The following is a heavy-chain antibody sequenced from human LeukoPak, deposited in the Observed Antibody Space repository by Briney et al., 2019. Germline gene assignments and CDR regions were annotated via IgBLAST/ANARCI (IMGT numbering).Heavy chain of an antibody. CDR3: AKDGNWNNVPGDYYYMDV. CDR2: INPESGNT. J-gene: IGHJ6*03. CDR1: GYTFTSHF. Sequence: GASVKVSCKASGYTFTSHFMHWVRQTPGQGLEWMAIINPESGNTAYAQKFQGRITMTGDTSTSTVYMELRSLRSEDTAMYYCAKDGNWNNVPGDYYYMDVWGKGTTVAVSS. D-gene: IGHD1/OR15-1a*01. V-gene: IGHV1-46*01.